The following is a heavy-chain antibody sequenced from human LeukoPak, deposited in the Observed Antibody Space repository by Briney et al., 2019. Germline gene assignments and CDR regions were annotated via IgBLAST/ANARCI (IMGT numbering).Heavy chain of an antibody. V-gene: IGHV3-30*02. D-gene: IGHD4-17*01. CDR1: GFTVSSNY. CDR2: IRYDGSNK. Sequence: GGSLRLSCAASGFTVSSNYMSWVRQAPGKGLEWVAFIRYDGSNKYYADSVKGRFTISRDNSKNTLYLQMNSLRAEDTAVYYCAKDSFSLQDYGDGYWGQGTLVTVSS. J-gene: IGHJ4*02. CDR3: AKDSFSLQDYGDGY.